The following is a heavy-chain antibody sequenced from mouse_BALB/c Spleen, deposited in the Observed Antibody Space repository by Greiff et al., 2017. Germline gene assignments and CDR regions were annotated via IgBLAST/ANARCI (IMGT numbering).Heavy chain of an antibody. CDR2: INSNGGST. Sequence: EVKLMESGGGLVQPGGSLKLSCAASGFTFSSYGMSWVRQTPDKRLELVATINSNGGSTYYPDSVKGRFTISRDNAKNTLYLQMSSLKSEDTAMYYCARDRAATTYWGQGTLVTVSA. J-gene: IGHJ3*01. D-gene: IGHD1-2*01. CDR3: ARDRAATTY. CDR1: GFTFSSYG. V-gene: IGHV5-6-3*01.